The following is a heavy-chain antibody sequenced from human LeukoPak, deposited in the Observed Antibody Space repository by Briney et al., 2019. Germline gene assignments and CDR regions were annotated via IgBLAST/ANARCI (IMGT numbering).Heavy chain of an antibody. V-gene: IGHV4-39*07. CDR1: GGSISSSSYY. Sequence: SETLSLTCTVSGGSISSSSYYWGWIRQPPGKGLEWIGYIYHSGSTYYNPSLKSRVTISVDRSKNQFSLKLSSVTAADTAVYYCARAAAGTSIGDYFDYWGQGTLVTVSS. J-gene: IGHJ4*02. CDR3: ARAAAGTSIGDYFDY. D-gene: IGHD6-13*01. CDR2: IYHSGST.